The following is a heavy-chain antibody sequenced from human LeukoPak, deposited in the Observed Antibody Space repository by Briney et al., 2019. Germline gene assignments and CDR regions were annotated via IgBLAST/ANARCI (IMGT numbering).Heavy chain of an antibody. J-gene: IGHJ5*02. CDR1: GFTFSSYW. Sequence: GGSLRLSCAASGFTFSSYWMHWVRQAPGEGLVWVSRIYSDGSRTDYADSVKGRFTISRDNAKNMLYLQMNSLRAEDTAVYYCARGFGELSIPEGNRFDPWGQGSLVTVSS. CDR2: IYSDGSRT. CDR3: ARGFGELSIPEGNRFDP. D-gene: IGHD3-16*02. V-gene: IGHV3-74*01.